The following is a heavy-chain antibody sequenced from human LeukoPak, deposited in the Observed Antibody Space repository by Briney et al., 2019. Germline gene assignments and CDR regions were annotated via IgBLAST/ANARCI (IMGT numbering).Heavy chain of an antibody. Sequence: SETLSLTCTVSGGSISSGDYYWSWIRQPPGKGLEWIGYIYYSGSTNYNPSLKSRVTISVDTSKNQFSLKLSSVTAADTAVYYCARATILYHSAFDIWGQGTMVTVSS. D-gene: IGHD2-8*01. V-gene: IGHV4-61*08. J-gene: IGHJ3*02. CDR2: IYYSGST. CDR3: ARATILYHSAFDI. CDR1: GGSISSGDYY.